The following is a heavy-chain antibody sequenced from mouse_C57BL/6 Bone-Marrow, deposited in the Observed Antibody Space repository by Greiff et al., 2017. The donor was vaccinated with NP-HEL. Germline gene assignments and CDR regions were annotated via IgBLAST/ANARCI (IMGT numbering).Heavy chain of an antibody. V-gene: IGHV1-81*01. CDR1: GYTFTSYG. D-gene: IGHD1-1*01. CDR3: AREVYYYWYFDV. Sequence: QVQLQQSGAELARPGASVKLSCKASGYTFTSYGISWVKQRTGQGLEWIGEIYPRSGNTYYNEKFKGKATLTADKSSSTAYMELRSLTSEDSAVYFCAREVYYYWYFDVWGTGTTLTVSS. J-gene: IGHJ1*03. CDR2: IYPRSGNT.